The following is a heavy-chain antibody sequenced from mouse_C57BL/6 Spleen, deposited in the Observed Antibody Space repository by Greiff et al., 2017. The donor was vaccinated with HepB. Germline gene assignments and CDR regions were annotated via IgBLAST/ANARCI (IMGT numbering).Heavy chain of an antibody. CDR3: ARTHYYGSSFDY. Sequence: VQLQQSGAELVMPGASVKLSCKASGYTFTSYWMHWVKQRPGQCLEWIGEIDPSDSYTNYNQKFKGKSTLTVDKSSSTAYMQLSSLTSEDSAVYYCARTHYYGSSFDYWGQGTTLTVSS. V-gene: IGHV1-69*01. CDR2: IDPSDSYT. J-gene: IGHJ2*01. CDR1: GYTFTSYW. D-gene: IGHD1-1*01.